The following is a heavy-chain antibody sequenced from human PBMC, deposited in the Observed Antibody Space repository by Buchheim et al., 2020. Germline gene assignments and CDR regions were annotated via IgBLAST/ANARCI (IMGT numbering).Heavy chain of an antibody. CDR2: ISYDGSNK. Sequence: QMQLVESGGGVVQPGRSLRLSCAASGFTFSSYGMHWVRQAPGKGLEWVAVISYDGSNKYYADSVKGRFTISRDNSKNTLYLQMNSLRAEDTAVYYCAKDRSSGWYVRPYYYYYGMDVWGQGTT. V-gene: IGHV3-30*18. D-gene: IGHD6-19*01. CDR1: GFTFSSYG. J-gene: IGHJ6*02. CDR3: AKDRSSGWYVRPYYYYYGMDV.